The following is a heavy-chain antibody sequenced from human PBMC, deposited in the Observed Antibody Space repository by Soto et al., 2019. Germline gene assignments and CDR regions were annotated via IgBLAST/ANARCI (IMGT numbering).Heavy chain of an antibody. CDR1: GFAFSSNW. CDR2: ISSDGTTT. CDR3: ARSEGYISD. V-gene: IGHV3-74*01. D-gene: IGHD5-12*01. Sequence: EVQLVESAGGLAQPGGSLRLSCAGSGFAFSSNWMHWVRQAPGKGLVWVSRISSDGTTTTYADSVKGRFTISRDNAKNTLYLQMNSLRAEDTAVYYCARSEGYISDWGQGTLVTVSS. J-gene: IGHJ4*02.